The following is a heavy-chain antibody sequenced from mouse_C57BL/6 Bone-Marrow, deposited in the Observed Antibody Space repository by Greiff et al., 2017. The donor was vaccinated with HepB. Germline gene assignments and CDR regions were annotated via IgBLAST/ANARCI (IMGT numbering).Heavy chain of an antibody. CDR1: GYTFTSYW. V-gene: IGHV1-64*01. CDR3: AVRSTMVTSYFDS. CDR2: IHPNSGST. J-gene: IGHJ2*01. D-gene: IGHD2-2*01. Sequence: VQLQQPGAELVKPGASVKLSCKASGYTFTSYWMHWVKQRPGQGLEWIGMIHPNSGSTNYNEKFKSKATLTVDKSSSTAYMQLSSLTSEDSAVYYCAVRSTMVTSYFDSWGQGTTLTVSS.